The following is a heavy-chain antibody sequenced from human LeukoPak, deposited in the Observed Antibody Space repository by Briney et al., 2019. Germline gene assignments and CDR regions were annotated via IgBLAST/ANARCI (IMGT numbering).Heavy chain of an antibody. V-gene: IGHV4-59*01. CDR2: IYYSGST. D-gene: IGHD5-24*01. Sequence: SETLSLTCAVYGGSFSGYYWSWIRQPPGKGLEWIGYIYYSGSTNCNPSLKSRVTISVDTSKNQFSLKLSSVTAADTAVYYCAREEIRSWFDPWGQGTLVTVSS. CDR1: GGSFSGYY. J-gene: IGHJ5*02. CDR3: AREEIRSWFDP.